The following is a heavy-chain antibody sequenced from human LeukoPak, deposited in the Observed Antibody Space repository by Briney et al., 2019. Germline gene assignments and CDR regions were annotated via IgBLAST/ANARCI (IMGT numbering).Heavy chain of an antibody. J-gene: IGHJ3*02. CDR1: GFTFSSYA. V-gene: IGHV3-30-3*01. D-gene: IGHD1-26*01. CDR3: AKVWSVGAGLVSAFDI. Sequence: GRSLRLSCAASGFTFSSYAMHWVRQAPGKGLEWVAVISYDGSNKYYADSVKGRFTFSRYNSKNTLYLQMNSLRAEDTAVYYCAKVWSVGAGLVSAFDIWGQGTMVTVSS. CDR2: ISYDGSNK.